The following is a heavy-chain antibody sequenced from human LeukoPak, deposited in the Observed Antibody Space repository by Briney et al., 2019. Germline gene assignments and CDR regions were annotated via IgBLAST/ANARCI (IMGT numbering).Heavy chain of an antibody. CDR2: INAGNGNT. J-gene: IGHJ4*02. D-gene: IGHD3-3*01. Sequence: ASVRVSCKASGYTFTSYAMHWVRQAPGQRLEWMGWINAGNGNTKYSQKFQGRVTITADESTSTAYMELSSLRSEDTAVYYCARDLGWHYDFWSGSLDYWGQGTLVTVSS. V-gene: IGHV1-3*01. CDR1: GYTFTSYA. CDR3: ARDLGWHYDFWSGSLDY.